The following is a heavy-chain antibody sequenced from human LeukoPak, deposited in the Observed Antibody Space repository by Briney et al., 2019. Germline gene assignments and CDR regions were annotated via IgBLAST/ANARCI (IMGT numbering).Heavy chain of an antibody. CDR3: ARDLTIGYRAADFYYYYYGMDV. Sequence: SVKVSCKASGGTFSSYAISWVRQAPGQGLEWMGGIIPIFGTANYAQKFQGRVTITADESTSTAYMELSSLGSEDKAVYYCARDLTIGYRAADFYYYYYGMDVWGQGTTVTVSS. CDR2: IIPIFGTA. J-gene: IGHJ6*02. D-gene: IGHD6-13*01. V-gene: IGHV1-69*13. CDR1: GGTFSSYA.